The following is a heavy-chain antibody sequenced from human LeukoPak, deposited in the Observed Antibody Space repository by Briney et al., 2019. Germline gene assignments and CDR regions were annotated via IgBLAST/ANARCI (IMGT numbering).Heavy chain of an antibody. CDR3: AKDGGHGDSKDAFDI. CDR1: GFTFNNYG. J-gene: IGHJ3*02. V-gene: IGHV3-33*06. D-gene: IGHD3-16*01. CDR2: IWLDGSNK. Sequence: GGSLRLSCAASGFTFNNYGIHWVRRAPGKGLEWVAVIWLDGSNKFYADTMKGRLTISRDNSKNMVYLQMNSLRVEDTAVYYCAKDGGHGDSKDAFDIWGQGTLVTVSA.